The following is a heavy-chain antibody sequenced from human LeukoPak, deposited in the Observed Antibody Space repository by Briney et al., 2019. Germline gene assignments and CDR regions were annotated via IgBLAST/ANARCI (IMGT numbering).Heavy chain of an antibody. Sequence: GGSLRLSCAASGFTFSSYVIHWVRQGPGKGLEWVAYIAHHGSNKYYADSVKGRFTISRDNSKRTLYLQMNSLRADDTAVYYCAKDGSWSCTDWGQGTLVTVSS. CDR3: AKDGSWSCTD. D-gene: IGHD2-8*02. CDR2: IAHHGSNK. V-gene: IGHV3-30*02. CDR1: GFTFSSYV. J-gene: IGHJ4*02.